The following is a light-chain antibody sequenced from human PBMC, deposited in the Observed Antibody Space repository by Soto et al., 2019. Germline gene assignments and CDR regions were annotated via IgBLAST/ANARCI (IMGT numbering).Light chain of an antibody. V-gene: IGKV1-39*01. CDR2: GAS. CDR3: QQSYTSPT. Sequence: DIPLTQSPSSLCASVGDRVTITCRASQTISNYLNWYQMKPGKAPKLLIYGASSLQNGVPPRFSGSGSGTDFALTIRNLEPEDVAYYFCQQSYTSPTFGPGTKVDL. J-gene: IGKJ3*01. CDR1: QTISNY.